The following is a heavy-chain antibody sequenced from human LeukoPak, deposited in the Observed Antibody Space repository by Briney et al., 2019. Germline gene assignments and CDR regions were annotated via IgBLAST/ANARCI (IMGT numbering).Heavy chain of an antibody. Sequence: SETLSLTCTVSGGSISSSSYYWGWIRQPPGKGLEWIGSIYYSGSTYYNPSLKSRVTISVDTSKNQFSLKLSSVTAADTAVYYCARYSGSSGLTPTVDYWGQGTLVTVSS. V-gene: IGHV4-39*07. D-gene: IGHD1-26*01. CDR1: GGSISSSSYY. CDR3: ARYSGSSGLTPTVDY. CDR2: IYYSGST. J-gene: IGHJ4*02.